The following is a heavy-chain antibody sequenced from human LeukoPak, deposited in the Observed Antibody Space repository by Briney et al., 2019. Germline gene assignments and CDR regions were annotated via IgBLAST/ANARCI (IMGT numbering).Heavy chain of an antibody. V-gene: IGHV4-34*01. CDR1: GGSFSGYY. CDR3: ARARTPGIVVVITLGFDY. CDR2: INHSGST. Sequence: SETLSLACAVYGGSFSGYYWSWIRQPPGKGLEWIGEINHSGSTNYNPSLKSRVTISVDTSKNQFSLKLSSVTAADTAVYYCARARTPGIVVVITLGFDYWGQGTLVTVSS. J-gene: IGHJ4*02. D-gene: IGHD3-22*01.